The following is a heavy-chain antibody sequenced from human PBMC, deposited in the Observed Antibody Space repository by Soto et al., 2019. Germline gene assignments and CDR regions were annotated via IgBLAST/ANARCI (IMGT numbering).Heavy chain of an antibody. CDR1: GFTFSGSA. D-gene: IGHD6-19*01. Sequence: GGSLRLSCAASGFTFSGSAMHWVRQASGKGLEWVGRIRSKANSYATAYAASVKGRFTISRDDSKNTAYLQMNSLKTEDTAVYYCTRPKYSSGWYESDYWGQGTLVTVSS. CDR2: IRSKANSYAT. V-gene: IGHV3-73*01. J-gene: IGHJ4*02. CDR3: TRPKYSSGWYESDY.